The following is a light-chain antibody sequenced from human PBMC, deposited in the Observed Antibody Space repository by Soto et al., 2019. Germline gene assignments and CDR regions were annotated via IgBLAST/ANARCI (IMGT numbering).Light chain of an antibody. CDR1: QSGSDSY. V-gene: IGKV3-15*01. Sequence: EIVLTQSPGTLSLSPGERATLSCRASQSGSDSYLAWYQQKPGQPPRLLIYDTSTRATGVPTRFSGSRSGAEFTLTISSLQSEDFAVYYCQQYNNWPRTFGQGTKVDIK. CDR2: DTS. J-gene: IGKJ1*01. CDR3: QQYNNWPRT.